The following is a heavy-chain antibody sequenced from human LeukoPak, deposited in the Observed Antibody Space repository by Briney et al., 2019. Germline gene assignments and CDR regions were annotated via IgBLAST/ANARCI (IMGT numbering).Heavy chain of an antibody. CDR3: ASMSGYYPSYYFDY. CDR1: GGTFSSYA. J-gene: IGHJ4*02. CDR2: ISAYNGNI. D-gene: IGHD3-3*01. Sequence: ASVKVSCKASGGTFSSYAISWVRQAPGQGLEWLGWISAYNGNIDYAQKLQGRVTLTTDTSTSTAYMEVRSPRSDDTAVYYCASMSGYYPSYYFDYWGQGTLVTVSS. V-gene: IGHV1-18*01.